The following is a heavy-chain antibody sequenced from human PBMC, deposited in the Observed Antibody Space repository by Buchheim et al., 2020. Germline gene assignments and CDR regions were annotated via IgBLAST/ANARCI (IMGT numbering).Heavy chain of an antibody. CDR2: ISGSGGST. CDR3: AKGRGYCTNGVCFPFDY. CDR1: GFTFSSYA. J-gene: IGHJ4*02. V-gene: IGHV3-23*01. Sequence: EVQLLESGGGLVQPGGSLRLSCAASGFTFSSYAMSWVRQAPGKGLEWVSAISGSGGSTYYAESVKGRVTISRDNSKNTLYLQMNSLRAEDTAVYYCAKGRGYCTNGVCFPFDYWGQGTL. D-gene: IGHD2-8*01.